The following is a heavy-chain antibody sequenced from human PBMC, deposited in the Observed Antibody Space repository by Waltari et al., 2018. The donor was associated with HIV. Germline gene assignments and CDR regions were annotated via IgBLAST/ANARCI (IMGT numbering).Heavy chain of an antibody. D-gene: IGHD6-13*01. CDR3: ARDRSSSWYGRDYYYYGMDV. CDR2: IWYDGSNK. J-gene: IGHJ6*02. V-gene: IGHV3-33*01. CDR1: GFIFSNYG. Sequence: QVQLVESGGGVVQSGRSLRLSCATSGFIFSNYGMHWVRQAPGTGLEWVAIIWYDGSNKYFADSVKGRFTISRDNSKNTLYLQMNSLRAEDTAVYYCARDRSSSWYGRDYYYYGMDVWGQGTTVTVSS.